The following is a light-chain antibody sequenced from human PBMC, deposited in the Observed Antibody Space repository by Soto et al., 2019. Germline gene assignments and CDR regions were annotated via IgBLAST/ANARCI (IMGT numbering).Light chain of an antibody. CDR3: QKYNSYSYT. J-gene: IGKJ2*01. Sequence: DIQMTQSPSTLSASVGDRVTINCRASQSISSCLDWYQQKPGKAPKLLIYGASSLESGVPSRFSGSGSGTEFTLTISSLQPDDFATYCCQKYNSYSYTFGQGTKLEFK. V-gene: IGKV1-5*01. CDR1: QSISSC. CDR2: GAS.